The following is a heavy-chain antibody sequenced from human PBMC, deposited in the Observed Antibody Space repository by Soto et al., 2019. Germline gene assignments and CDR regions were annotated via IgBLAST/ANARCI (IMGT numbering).Heavy chain of an antibody. Sequence: QVQLQESGPGLVKPSETLSLTCTISGGPFSNYYCSWFRQTPGQGLEWIGDKAYSGYFSYNPSLRSRVTISLDTSKNQFSLDLSSVTAAATALYYCARQGFGPLHGLVDVWGQGTTVIVSS. J-gene: IGHJ6*02. D-gene: IGHD3-10*01. V-gene: IGHV4-59*08. CDR1: GGPFSNYY. CDR2: KAYSGYF. CDR3: ARQGFGPLHGLVDV.